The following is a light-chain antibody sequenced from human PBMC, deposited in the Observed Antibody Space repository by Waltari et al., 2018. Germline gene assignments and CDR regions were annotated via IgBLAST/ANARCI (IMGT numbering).Light chain of an antibody. J-gene: IGKJ5*01. CDR2: DAS. CDR1: QDINNY. Sequence: DIQMTQSPSSLSASVGARVTITCQASQDINNYLYCYQQKPGQDPELLISDASNLETGVPSRFSGSGSGTDFTFTISSLQPEDIATYYCQQYDNLPITFGQETRLESK. V-gene: IGKV1-33*01. CDR3: QQYDNLPIT.